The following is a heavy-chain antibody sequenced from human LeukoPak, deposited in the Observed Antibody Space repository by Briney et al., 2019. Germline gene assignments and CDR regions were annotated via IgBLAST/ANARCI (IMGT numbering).Heavy chain of an antibody. V-gene: IGHV3-21*01. CDR1: GLTFSSYS. CDR2: ISSSSSYI. D-gene: IGHD3-22*01. J-gene: IGHJ4*02. CDR3: AGYYDEPSLDFDY. Sequence: RSGGSLRLSCAASGLTFSSYSMNWVRQAPGKGLEWVSSISSSSSYIYYADSVKGRFTISRGNAKNSLYLQMNSLRAEDTAVYYCAGYYDEPSLDFDYWGQGTLVTVSS.